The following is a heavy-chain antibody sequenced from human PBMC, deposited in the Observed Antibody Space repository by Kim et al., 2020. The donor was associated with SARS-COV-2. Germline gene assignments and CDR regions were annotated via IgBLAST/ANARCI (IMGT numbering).Heavy chain of an antibody. CDR2: ISYDGSNK. V-gene: IGHV3-30*03. J-gene: IGHJ6*02. CDR1: GFTFSSYG. Sequence: GGSLRLSCAASGFTFSSYGMHWVRQAPGKGLEWVAVISYDGSNKYYADSVKGRFTISRDNSKNTLYLQMNSLRAEDTAVYYCAGWTSYYYGMDVWGQGTT. D-gene: IGHD3-3*01. CDR3: AGWTSYYYGMDV.